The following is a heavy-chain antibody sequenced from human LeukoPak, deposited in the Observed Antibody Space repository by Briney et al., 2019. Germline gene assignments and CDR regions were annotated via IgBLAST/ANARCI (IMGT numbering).Heavy chain of an antibody. CDR3: TTSGNPSLTDI. J-gene: IGHJ3*02. Sequence: GGFLRLSCVASGFTFDNAWINWVRQAPGKGLEWVGRIKKKNEGGATEYAAPVKGRFTISRDDSSYILYLQMNSLKTEDTAMYFCTTSGNPSLTDIWGQGTMVTVSS. V-gene: IGHV3-15*07. CDR2: IKKKNEGGAT. D-gene: IGHD1-26*01. CDR1: GFTFDNAW.